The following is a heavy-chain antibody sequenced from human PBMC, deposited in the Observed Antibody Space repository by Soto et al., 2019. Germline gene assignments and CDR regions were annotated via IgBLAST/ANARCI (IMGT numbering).Heavy chain of an antibody. CDR3: AGEVQIHTPAFVY. Sequence: QVQLVQSGAEMKKPGSSVKVSCQSSGGTFNTYAMNWVRQAPGQGPEWMGDISPMFGAANYAPKFQGRVTNTADESTDTSYMQLSSLASEDTGLYLSAGEVQIHTPAFVYWGQGTLVTVSS. V-gene: IGHV1-69*19. CDR2: ISPMFGAA. CDR1: GGTFNTYA. J-gene: IGHJ4*02.